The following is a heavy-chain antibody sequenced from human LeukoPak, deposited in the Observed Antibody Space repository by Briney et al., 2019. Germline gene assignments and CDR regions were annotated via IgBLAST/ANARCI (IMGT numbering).Heavy chain of an antibody. Sequence: SETLSLTCTVSGGSISSYYWSWIRQPPGKGLEWIGYIYYSGSTNYNPSLKSRVTISVATSKNQFSLKLSSVTAADTAVYYCARHRKWLAHFDYWGQGTLVTVSS. V-gene: IGHV4-59*08. D-gene: IGHD6-19*01. CDR3: ARHRKWLAHFDY. J-gene: IGHJ4*02. CDR2: IYYSGST. CDR1: GGSISSYY.